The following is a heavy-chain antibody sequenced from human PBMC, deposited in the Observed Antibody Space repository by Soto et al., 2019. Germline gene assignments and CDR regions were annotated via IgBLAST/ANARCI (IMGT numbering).Heavy chain of an antibody. J-gene: IGHJ5*02. V-gene: IGHV4-30-2*01. D-gene: IGHD6-13*01. CDR1: GVSTSSGGYS. Sequence: SETLSLTCAVSGVSTSSGGYSWSWIRQPPGKGLEWIGYIYHSGSTYYNPSLKSRVTISVDRSKNQFSLKLNSVTAADTAVYYCARVIAATDTISVWFDPWGQGTLVTAPQ. CDR2: IYHSGST. CDR3: ARVIAATDTISVWFDP.